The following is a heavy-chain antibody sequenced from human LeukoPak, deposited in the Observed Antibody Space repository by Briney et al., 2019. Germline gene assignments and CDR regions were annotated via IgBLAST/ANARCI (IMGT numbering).Heavy chain of an antibody. CDR2: IIPIFGTA. V-gene: IGHV1-69*13. J-gene: IGHJ4*02. CDR3: ARTSDSSGWYYFDY. D-gene: IGHD6-19*01. CDR1: GYTFSGYQ. Sequence: GASVRVSCKASGYTFSGYQVHWLRQAPGQGLEWMGGIIPIFGTANYAQKFQGRVKITADESTSTAYMELSSLRSEDTAVYYCARTSDSSGWYYFDYWGQGTLVTVSS.